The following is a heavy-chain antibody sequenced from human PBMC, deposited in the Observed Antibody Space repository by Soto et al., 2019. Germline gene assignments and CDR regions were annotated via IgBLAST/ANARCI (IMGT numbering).Heavy chain of an antibody. Sequence: QVQLQESGPGLVKPSQTLSLTCTVSGGSISSGDFFWTWIRQPPGKGLEWIGYVYYSGSTYYNPSLKSRVTISVDTTKNQISLNLSSVTAADTSVYYCARDGMTTVTTGSFWGQGTMFTVSS. V-gene: IGHV4-30-4*01. CDR1: GGSISSGDFF. CDR3: ARDGMTTVTTGSF. CDR2: VYYSGST. D-gene: IGHD4-17*01. J-gene: IGHJ3*01.